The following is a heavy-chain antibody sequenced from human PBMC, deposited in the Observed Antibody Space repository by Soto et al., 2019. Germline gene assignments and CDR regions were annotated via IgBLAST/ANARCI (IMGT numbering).Heavy chain of an antibody. CDR3: AREGGGYSYHNLFDY. Sequence: SVKVSCKASGGTFSSYAISGVRQAPGQGLEWMGGIIPIFGTANYAQKFQGRVTITADESTSTAYMELSSLRSEDTAVYYCAREGGGYSYHNLFDYWGQGTLVTVYS. CDR1: GGTFSSYA. D-gene: IGHD5-18*01. CDR2: IIPIFGTA. V-gene: IGHV1-69*13. J-gene: IGHJ4*02.